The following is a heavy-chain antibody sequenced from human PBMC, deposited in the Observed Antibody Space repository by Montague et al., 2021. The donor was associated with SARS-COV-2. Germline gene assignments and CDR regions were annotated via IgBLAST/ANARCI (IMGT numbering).Heavy chain of an antibody. D-gene: IGHD6-19*01. CDR1: GSSISSSSYY. J-gene: IGHJ4*02. Sequence: SETLSLTCTVSGSSISSSSYYWGWIRQPPGKGLEWIGSIYYSGSTYYNPSLKSRVTISVDTSKNQFSLKLSSVTAADTAVYYCARSWGQWLLWGYCFDYWGQGTLVTVSS. CDR3: ARSWGQWLLWGYCFDY. V-gene: IGHV4-39*01. CDR2: IYYSGST.